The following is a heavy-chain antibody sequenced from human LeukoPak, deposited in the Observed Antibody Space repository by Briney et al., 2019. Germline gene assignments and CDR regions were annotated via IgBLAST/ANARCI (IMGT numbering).Heavy chain of an antibody. D-gene: IGHD2-2*01. V-gene: IGHV1-18*01. CDR2: ISPYNGNT. CDR1: GYTFTSYG. Sequence: GASVKVSCKASGYTFTSYGISWVRQAPGQGLEWMGWISPYNGNTKYAQKVQGRVTMTTDTSTSTAYMELRSLRSDDTAVYYCARGGVFCSSSTCPLNWLDPWGQGTLVTVSS. CDR3: ARGGVFCSSSTCPLNWLDP. J-gene: IGHJ5*02.